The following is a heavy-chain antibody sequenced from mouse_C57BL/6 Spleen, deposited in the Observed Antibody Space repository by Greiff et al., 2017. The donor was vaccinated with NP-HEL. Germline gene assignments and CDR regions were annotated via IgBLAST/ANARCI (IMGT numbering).Heavy chain of an antibody. J-gene: IGHJ2*01. V-gene: IGHV5-4*01. CDR3: ARSNYYGSSPDY. CDR1: GFTFSSYA. Sequence: EVQLQEFGGGLVKPGGSLKLSCAASGFTFSSYAMSWVRQTPEKRLEWVATISDGGSYTYYPDNLKGRFTISSDNAKNNLYLQMSHLKSEDAAMYYCARSNYYGSSPDYWGQGTTLTVSS. CDR2: ISDGGSYT. D-gene: IGHD1-1*01.